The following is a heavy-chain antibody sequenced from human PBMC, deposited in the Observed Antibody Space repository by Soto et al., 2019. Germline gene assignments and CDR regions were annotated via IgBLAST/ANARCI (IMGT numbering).Heavy chain of an antibody. J-gene: IGHJ5*02. D-gene: IGHD4-17*01. CDR1: GGSISSSSYC. CDR3: ARLGGDYINWFDP. CDR2: IYYSGST. Sequence: SETLSLTCTVSGGSISSSSYCWGWIRQPPGKGLEWIGSIYYSGSTYYNPSLKSRVTISVDTSKNQFSLKLSSVTAADTAVYYCARLGGDYINWFDPWGQGTLVTVSS. V-gene: IGHV4-39*01.